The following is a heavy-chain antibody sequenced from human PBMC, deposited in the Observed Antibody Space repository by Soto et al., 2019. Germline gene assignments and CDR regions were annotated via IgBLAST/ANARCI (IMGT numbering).Heavy chain of an antibody. CDR2: IHNSGGT. D-gene: IGHD3-10*01. J-gene: IGHJ5*02. CDR1: GASVSSFS. Sequence: PSETLSLTCSVTGASVSSFSWSWIRQSPGKGLEWIGYIHNSGGTNYTPSLRSRVTISVDTSKNLLSLNLTSLTAADTAVYYCARVGTSGSAVYNWFDPWGQGTLVTVSS. CDR3: ARVGTSGSAVYNWFDP. V-gene: IGHV4-59*02.